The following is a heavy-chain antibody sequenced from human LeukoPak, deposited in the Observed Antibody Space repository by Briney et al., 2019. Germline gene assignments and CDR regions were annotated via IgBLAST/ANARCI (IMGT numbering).Heavy chain of an antibody. J-gene: IGHJ6*03. CDR3: VRDPSYNGSWYYYMDV. CDR2: ISSSSFKI. D-gene: IGHD6-13*01. CDR1: EFTFVRYA. Sequence: GGSLRLSCAASEFTFVRYAMNWVRQAPGKGLEWVSYISSSSFKIGYADSVKGRLTISRDNSKNSLYLQMDSLRVEDTAVYYCVRDPSYNGSWYYYMDVWGKGTTVTVSS. V-gene: IGHV3-48*04.